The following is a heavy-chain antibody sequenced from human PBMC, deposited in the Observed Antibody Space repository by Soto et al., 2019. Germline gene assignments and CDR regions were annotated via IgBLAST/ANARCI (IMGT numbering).Heavy chain of an antibody. J-gene: IGHJ6*02. V-gene: IGHV4-30-4*01. D-gene: IGHD3-9*01. Sequence: PSETLSLTCTVSGGSISSGDYYWSWIRQPPGKGLEWIGYIYYSGSTYYNPSLKSRVTISVDTSKNQFSLKLSSVTAADTAVYYCARGLRYFDWLLSAYYYYGMDVWGQGTTVTVSS. CDR2: IYYSGST. CDR1: GGSISSGDYY. CDR3: ARGLRYFDWLLSAYYYYGMDV.